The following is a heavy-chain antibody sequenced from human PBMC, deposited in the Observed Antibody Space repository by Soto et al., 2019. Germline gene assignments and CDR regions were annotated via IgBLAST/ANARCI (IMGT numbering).Heavy chain of an antibody. CDR2: IYYSGST. CDR1: GGSITNFH. J-gene: IGHJ4*02. D-gene: IGHD3-9*01. Sequence: SETLSLTCTISGGSITNFHWSWIRQPPGKGLEWIGYIYYSGSTNYNPSLKSRVTMSIDTSKNQFSLKMISVTAADTAAYYCAAYDSEGYFDYWGQGALVTVSS. V-gene: IGHV4-59*01. CDR3: AAYDSEGYFDY.